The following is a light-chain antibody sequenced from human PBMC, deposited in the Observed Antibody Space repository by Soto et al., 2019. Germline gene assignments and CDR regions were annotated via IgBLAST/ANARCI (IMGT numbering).Light chain of an antibody. CDR3: QRLKT. J-gene: IGKJ1*01. CDR1: QSVSSSY. CDR2: GAS. Sequence: EIVLTQSPGTLSLSPGERATLSCRASQSVSSSYLAWYQQKPGQAPRLLIYGASSRATGIPDRFSGSGSGTDFSLTSSRLEPEDFAVYYCQRLKTFGHGTKVEIK. V-gene: IGKV3-20*01.